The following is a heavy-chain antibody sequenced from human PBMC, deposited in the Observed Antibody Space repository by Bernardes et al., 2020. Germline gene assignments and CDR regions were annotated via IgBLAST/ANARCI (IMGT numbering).Heavy chain of an antibody. CDR3: ARESRFASDMDV. CDR1: GFSLSTRGMC. CDR2: IDWGDDK. V-gene: IGHV2-70*11. Sequence: SGPTLVKPTQTLTLTCSFSGFSLSTRGMCVSWIRQPPGKALEWLARIDWGDDKYYSPSLKTRLTISKDTSKNQVVLTMTNMDPVDTATYYCARESRFASDMDVWGKGTTVTVSS. J-gene: IGHJ6*03. D-gene: IGHD3-16*01.